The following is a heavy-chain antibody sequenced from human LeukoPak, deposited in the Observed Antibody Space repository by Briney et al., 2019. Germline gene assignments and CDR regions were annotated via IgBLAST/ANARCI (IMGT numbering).Heavy chain of an antibody. CDR3: ARVAEGIPGTKEDDAFDI. J-gene: IGHJ3*02. Sequence: ESGPTLLNPSQTLSLTCTVSGGSISSGDYYWSWTRQPPGKGLEWICYIYYSGSTYYNPSLKSRVTISVDTSKNQFSLKLSSVTAADTAVYYCARVAEGIPGTKEDDAFDIWGQGTMVTVSS. CDR2: IYYSGST. CDR1: GGSISSGDYY. V-gene: IGHV4-30-4*08. D-gene: IGHD2-2*01.